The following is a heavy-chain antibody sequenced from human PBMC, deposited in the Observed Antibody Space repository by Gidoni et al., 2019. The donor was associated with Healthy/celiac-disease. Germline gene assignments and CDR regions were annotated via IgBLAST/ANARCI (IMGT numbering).Heavy chain of an antibody. CDR1: GYTFTSYD. Sequence: QVQLVQSGAEVTKPGASVRVSCKASGYTFTSYDINRVRQATVQGLEGMGWMNPNSGNTGYAQKFQGRVTMTRNTSISTAYMELSSLRSEDTAVYYCARGLAHYDFWSGYYSGYWGQGTLVTVSS. CDR3: ARGLAHYDFWSGYYSGY. V-gene: IGHV1-8*01. D-gene: IGHD3-3*01. CDR2: MNPNSGNT. J-gene: IGHJ4*02.